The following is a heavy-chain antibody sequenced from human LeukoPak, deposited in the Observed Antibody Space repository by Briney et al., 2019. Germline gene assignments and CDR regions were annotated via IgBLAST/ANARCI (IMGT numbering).Heavy chain of an antibody. CDR3: ARSYSWLAPFDY. CDR2: ISYDGSNK. D-gene: IGHD6-19*01. CDR1: GFTFSSYA. J-gene: IGHJ4*02. V-gene: IGHV3-30*04. Sequence: GGSLRLSCAASGFTFSSYAMHWVRQAPGKGLEWVAVISYDGSNKYYADSVKGRFTISRDNSKNTLYLQMNSLRAEDTAAYYCARSYSWLAPFDYWGQGTLVTVSS.